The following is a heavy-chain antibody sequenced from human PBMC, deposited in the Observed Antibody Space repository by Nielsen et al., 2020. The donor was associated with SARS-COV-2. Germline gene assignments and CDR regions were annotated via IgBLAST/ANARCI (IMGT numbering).Heavy chain of an antibody. D-gene: IGHD6-13*01. CDR3: ARDFSQGSAAGTLYYYYYYYMDV. Sequence: SETLSLTCAVYGGSFGGYYWSWIRQPPGKGLEWIGEVNYRGGTNYNPSLKSRVTISVDTSKNQFSLKLSSVTAADTAVYYCARDFSQGSAAGTLYYYYYYYMDVWGKGTTVTVSS. CDR2: VNYRGGT. J-gene: IGHJ6*03. V-gene: IGHV4-34*01. CDR1: GGSFGGYY.